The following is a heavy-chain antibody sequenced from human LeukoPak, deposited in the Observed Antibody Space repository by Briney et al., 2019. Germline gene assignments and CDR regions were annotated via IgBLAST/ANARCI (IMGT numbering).Heavy chain of an antibody. CDR3: ARDPYYYDSSGYMSQYFQH. D-gene: IGHD3-22*01. Sequence: GGSLRLSCAASGFTFSSYAMHWVRQAPGKGLEWVAVISYVGSNKYYADSVKGRFTISRDNSKNTLYLQMNSLRAEDTAVYYCARDPYYYDSSGYMSQYFQHWGQGTLVTVSS. CDR2: ISYVGSNK. J-gene: IGHJ1*01. CDR1: GFTFSSYA. V-gene: IGHV3-30*04.